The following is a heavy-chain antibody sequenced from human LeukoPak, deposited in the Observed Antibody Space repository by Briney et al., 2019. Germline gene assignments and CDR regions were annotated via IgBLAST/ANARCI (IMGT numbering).Heavy chain of an antibody. Sequence: SETLSPTCTVSGGSSSSYYWTWIRQPPGKGLEWIGYIHPSGSTNYNPSLKSRVTMSVDTSKNQFSLRLTSVTAADTAVYYCVRPGQSSWWVYFNYWGQGTVVTVSS. CDR1: GGSSSSYY. V-gene: IGHV4-4*09. J-gene: IGHJ4*02. D-gene: IGHD2-15*01. CDR2: IHPSGST. CDR3: VRPGQSSWWVYFNY.